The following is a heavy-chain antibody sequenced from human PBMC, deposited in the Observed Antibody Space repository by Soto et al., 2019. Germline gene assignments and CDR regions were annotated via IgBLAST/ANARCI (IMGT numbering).Heavy chain of an antibody. V-gene: IGHV3-23*01. CDR3: AKVLGSYDSSGYGYYFDY. D-gene: IGHD3-22*01. CDR2: ISGSGGST. CDR1: GFTFSSYA. Sequence: GGSLRLSCAASGFTFSSYAMSWVRQAPGKGLEWVSAISGSGGSTYYADSVKGRFTISRDNSKNTLYLQMNSLRAEDTAVYYCAKVLGSYDSSGYGYYFDYWGQGTLVTVSS. J-gene: IGHJ4*02.